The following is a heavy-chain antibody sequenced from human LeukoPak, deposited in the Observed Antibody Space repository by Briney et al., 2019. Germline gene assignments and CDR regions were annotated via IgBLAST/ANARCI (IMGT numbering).Heavy chain of an antibody. J-gene: IGHJ4*02. V-gene: IGHV4-30-2*01. CDR3: ARAHSYGLYYFDY. CDR2: IYHSGST. D-gene: IGHD5-18*01. Sequence: SETLSLTCAVSGGSISSGGYSWSWIRQPPGKGLEWIGYIYHSGSTYYNPSLKSRVTISVDRSKNLLSLKLSSVTAADTAVYYCARAHSYGLYYFDYWGQGTLVTVSS. CDR1: GGSISSGGYS.